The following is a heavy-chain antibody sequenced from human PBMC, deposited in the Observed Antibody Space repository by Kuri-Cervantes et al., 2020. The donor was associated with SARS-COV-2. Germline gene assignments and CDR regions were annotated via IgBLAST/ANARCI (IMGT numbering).Heavy chain of an antibody. CDR1: GFPFSNAW. J-gene: IGHJ4*02. V-gene: IGHV3-15*01. CDR3: TKDGGGGDFDY. D-gene: IGHD3-16*01. Sequence: GESLKISCAASGFPFSNAWMSWVRQAPGKGLECVGRIKSKTDGGTTYYAAPVKGRFTIPRDDSKNTLYLQRNSLKTEDTAVYYCTKDGGGGDFDYWGQGTLVTVSS. CDR2: IKSKTDGGTT.